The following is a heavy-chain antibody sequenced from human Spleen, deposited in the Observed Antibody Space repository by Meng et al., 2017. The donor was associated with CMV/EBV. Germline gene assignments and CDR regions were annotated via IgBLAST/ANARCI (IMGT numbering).Heavy chain of an antibody. J-gene: IGHJ4*02. CDR1: GLIFSNAW. CDR3: ASGPFKN. Sequence: GESLKISCAASGLIFSNAWMSWVRQAPGKGLEWVSGIYGDGRTYYADFVKGRFTISRDDSKNTVFLQMDSLRAEDSAVYSCASGPFKNWGQGTLVTVSS. CDR2: IYGDGRT. V-gene: IGHV3-53*01.